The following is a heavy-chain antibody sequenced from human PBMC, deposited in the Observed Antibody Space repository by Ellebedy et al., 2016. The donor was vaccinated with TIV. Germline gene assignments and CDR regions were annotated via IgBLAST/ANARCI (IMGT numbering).Heavy chain of an antibody. D-gene: IGHD3-10*01. CDR2: INHSGST. CDR1: GGSFSGYY. V-gene: IGHV4-34*01. J-gene: IGHJ4*02. CDR3: ARWRTYYGSGTDY. Sequence: SETLSLTXAVYGGSFSGYYWSWIRQPPGKGLEWIGEINHSGSTNYNPSLKSRVTISVDTSKNQFSLKLSSVTAADTAVYYCARWRTYYGSGTDYWGQGTLVTVSS.